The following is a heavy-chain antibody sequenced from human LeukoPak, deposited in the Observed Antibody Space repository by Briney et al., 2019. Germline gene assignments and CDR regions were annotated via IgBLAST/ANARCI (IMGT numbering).Heavy chain of an antibody. J-gene: IGHJ4*02. CDR1: GGTFSSYA. CDR3: ASKLYCSNTRCRNFPFAY. CDR2: IIPIFGTA. D-gene: IGHD2-2*01. V-gene: IGHV1-69*01. Sequence: ASVKVSCKASGGTFSSYAISWVRQAPGQGLEWMGGIIPIFGTANYAQKFQDRVTITADESTRTAYMELSSLRSEDTAIYYCASKLYCSNTRCRNFPFAYWGQGTLVTVSS.